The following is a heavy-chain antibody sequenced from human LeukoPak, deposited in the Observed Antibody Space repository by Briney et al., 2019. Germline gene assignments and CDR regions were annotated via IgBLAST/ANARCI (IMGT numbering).Heavy chain of an antibody. J-gene: IGHJ4*02. D-gene: IGHD3-9*01. Sequence: TGGSLRLSCTTSGFTFRRYWMSWVRQAPGRGLEWVANINLDGREIYYVDSVKGRFTISRDNAQNSLYLQMNSLRGEDTAVYYCARDDWGPGDHWGQGTLVTVSS. CDR3: ARDDWGPGDH. CDR1: GFTFRRYW. V-gene: IGHV3-7*01. CDR2: INLDGREI.